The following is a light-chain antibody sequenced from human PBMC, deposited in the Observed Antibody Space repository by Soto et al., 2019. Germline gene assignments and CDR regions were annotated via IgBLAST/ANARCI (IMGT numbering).Light chain of an antibody. J-gene: IGKJ1*01. CDR1: QVITND. CDR2: AAS. CDR3: LQLNTHPWT. Sequence: IQMTQSPSSLSAAVGDRLSITCRASQVITNDLGWYQQKPGKAPKRLIYAASTLQSGVPSRFSGSGSGTEFTLTISSLQPEDVATYYCLQLNTHPWTFGQGTTVEIK. V-gene: IGKV1-17*01.